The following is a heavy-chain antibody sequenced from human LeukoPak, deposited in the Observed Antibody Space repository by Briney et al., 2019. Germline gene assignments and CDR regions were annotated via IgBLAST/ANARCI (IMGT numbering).Heavy chain of an antibody. J-gene: IGHJ4*02. Sequence: GGSLRLFCAASGFTFSNAWMSWVRQAPGKGLEWVGRIKSKTDGGTTDYAAPVKGRFTISRDDSKNTLYLQMNSLKTEDTAVYYCTTGALRYFDWLFYWGQGTLVTVSS. CDR3: TTGALRYFDWLFY. D-gene: IGHD3-9*01. CDR2: IKSKTDGGTT. CDR1: GFTFSNAW. V-gene: IGHV3-15*01.